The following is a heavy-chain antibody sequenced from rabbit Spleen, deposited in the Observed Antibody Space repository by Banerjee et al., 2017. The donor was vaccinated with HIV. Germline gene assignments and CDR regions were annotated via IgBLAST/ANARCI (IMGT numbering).Heavy chain of an antibody. CDR3: ARDLYGSDRYALRL. V-gene: IGHV1S40*01. CDR1: GVSFSANSY. CDR2: IDTGSSGNT. D-gene: IGHD6-1*01. J-gene: IGHJ4*01. Sequence: QSLEESGGDLVKPGASLTLTCTASGVSFSANSYMCWVRQAPGKGLEWIACIDTGSSGNTYYATWAKGRFTISKTSSTTVTLQMTSLTAADTATYFCARDLYGSDRYALRLWGPGTLVTVS.